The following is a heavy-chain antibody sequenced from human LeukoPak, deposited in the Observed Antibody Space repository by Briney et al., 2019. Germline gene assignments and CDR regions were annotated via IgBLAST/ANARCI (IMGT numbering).Heavy chain of an antibody. V-gene: IGHV3-23*01. J-gene: IGHJ4*02. CDR2: IFGSGGSP. CDR3: GKTTVGYSSGQKPAWPVNF. CDR1: GFTFGSHA. D-gene: IGHD5-18*01. Sequence: GGSLRLSCEASGFTFGSHAMYWVRQAPGKGLEWVAGIFGSGGSPHYADSVKGRFTISRDNPRNTVYLQINSLRDDDTAVYYCGKTTVGYSSGQKPAWPVNFWGQGTLVTVSS.